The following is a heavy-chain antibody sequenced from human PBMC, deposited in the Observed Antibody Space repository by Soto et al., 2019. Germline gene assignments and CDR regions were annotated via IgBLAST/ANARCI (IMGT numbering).Heavy chain of an antibody. CDR2: ISGYNHNT. Sequence: QVQLVQSGAEVKKPGASVRVSCKASGYTFTNYGISWVRQAPGQGLEWMGWISGYNHNTIYAQKFQGRVTLNTDTSTSTAYMDLWSLRSDDTAMHYCARDVSGGRGGLDYWGQGTLVIASS. J-gene: IGHJ4*02. CDR3: ARDVSGGRGGLDY. D-gene: IGHD1-26*01. V-gene: IGHV1-18*01. CDR1: GYTFTNYG.